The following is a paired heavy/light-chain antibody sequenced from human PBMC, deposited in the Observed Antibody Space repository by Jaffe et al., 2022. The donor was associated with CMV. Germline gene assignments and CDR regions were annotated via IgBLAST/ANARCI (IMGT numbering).Light chain of an antibody. Sequence: DIQLTQSPSFLSASVGDRVTITCRASQGISSYLAWYQQKPGKAPKLLIYAASTLQSGVPSRFSGSGSGTEFTLTISSLQPEDFATYYCQQSSAFGPGTKVDIK. CDR1: QGISSY. J-gene: IGKJ3*01. V-gene: IGKV1-9*01. CDR3: QQSSA. CDR2: AAS.
Heavy chain of an antibody. D-gene: IGHD3-22*01. J-gene: IGHJ3*02. Sequence: QVQLVQSGAEVKKPGASVKVSCKASGYTFTSYYMHWVRQAPGQGLEWMGIINPSGGSTSYAQKFQGRVTMTRDTSTSTVYMELSSLRSEDTAVYYCARVQGGATYYYDSSGYRGYDAFDIWGQGTMVTVSS. CDR1: GYTFTSYY. CDR3: ARVQGGATYYYDSSGYRGYDAFDI. V-gene: IGHV1-46*01. CDR2: INPSGGST.